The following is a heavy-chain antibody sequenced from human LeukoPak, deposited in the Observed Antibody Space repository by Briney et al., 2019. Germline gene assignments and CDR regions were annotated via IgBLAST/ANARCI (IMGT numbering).Heavy chain of an antibody. CDR3: ARGYRADAFDI. CDR2: IYYSGST. D-gene: IGHD1-1*01. Sequence: SETLSLTCTVSGGSISSSSYYWGWIRQPPGKGLEWIGSIYYSGSTYYNPSLKSRVTISVDTSKNQFSLKLSSVTAADTAVYYCARGYRADAFDIWGQGTMVTVSS. J-gene: IGHJ3*02. CDR1: GGSISSSSYY. V-gene: IGHV4-39*07.